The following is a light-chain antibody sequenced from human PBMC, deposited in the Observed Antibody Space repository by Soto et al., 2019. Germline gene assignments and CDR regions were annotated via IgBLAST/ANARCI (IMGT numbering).Light chain of an antibody. CDR1: QSVSSY. CDR2: DAS. CDR3: QQRSNWPPGGT. J-gene: IGKJ1*01. Sequence: EIVLTQSPATLSLSPGERATLSCSASQSVSSYLAWYQQKPGQAPRLLIYDASNRATGIPARFSGSGSGTDFTLTISSLEPEDFAVYYCQQRSNWPPGGTFGQGTKVDIK. V-gene: IGKV3-11*01.